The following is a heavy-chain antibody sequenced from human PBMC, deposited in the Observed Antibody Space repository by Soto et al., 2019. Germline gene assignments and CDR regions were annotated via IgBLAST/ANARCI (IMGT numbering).Heavy chain of an antibody. J-gene: IGHJ6*02. V-gene: IGHV3-11*05. CDR2: ISSSSTYT. Sequence: QVQLVESGGGLVKPGGSLRLSCAASGFTFSDYYMSWIRQAPGKGLEWVSYISSSSTYTNYADSVKGRFTISRDNAKNSLYLQMNSLRAEDTAVYYCARDRLDCAMDLWGQGTAVTVSS. D-gene: IGHD3-9*01. CDR1: GFTFSDYY. CDR3: ARDRLDCAMDL.